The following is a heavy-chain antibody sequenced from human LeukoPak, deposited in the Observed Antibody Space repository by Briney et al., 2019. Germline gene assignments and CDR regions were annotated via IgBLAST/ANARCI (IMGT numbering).Heavy chain of an antibody. CDR1: VYTFSSYA. D-gene: IGHD2-15*01. CDR2: ISGSGGST. J-gene: IGHJ3*02. CDR3: EKDALWMVVVVAATLGSAFDI. Sequence: GGCLRLSCAASVYTFSSYAMSCVRHAPGKGLEWGSAISGSGGSTYYTDSVKGRFTISRDNSKNTLYMHTNSVRDGDTAVYTWEKDALWMVVVVAATLGSAFDIWGQGTMVTVYS. V-gene: IGHV3-23*01.